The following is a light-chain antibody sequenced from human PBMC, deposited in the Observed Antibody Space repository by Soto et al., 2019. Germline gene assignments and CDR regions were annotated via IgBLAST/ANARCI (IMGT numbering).Light chain of an antibody. CDR3: QQSYSTPQT. Sequence: DIQMTQSPSSLSASVGDRVTITCRASQSISSYLNWYQQKPGKAPKLLIYAASSLQSGVPSRFSASGSGTDFTLTISSLQPEDFATYYCQQSYSTPQTFGQGTRLEI. J-gene: IGKJ5*01. CDR2: AAS. CDR1: QSISSY. V-gene: IGKV1-39*01.